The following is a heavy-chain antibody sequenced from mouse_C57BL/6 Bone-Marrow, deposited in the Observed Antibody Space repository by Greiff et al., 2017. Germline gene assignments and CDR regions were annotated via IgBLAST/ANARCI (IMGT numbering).Heavy chain of an antibody. J-gene: IGHJ4*01. D-gene: IGHD4-1*02. CDR2: FHPYNDDT. Sequence: VQLVESGAELVKPGASVKMSCKASGYTFTTYPIEWMKQNHGKSLEWIGNFHPYNDDTKYNEKFKGKATLTVEKSSSTVYLELSRLTSDDSAVYYCARGPTTGYCAMDYWGQGTSVTVSS. CDR3: ARGPTTGYCAMDY. V-gene: IGHV1-47*01. CDR1: GYTFTTYP.